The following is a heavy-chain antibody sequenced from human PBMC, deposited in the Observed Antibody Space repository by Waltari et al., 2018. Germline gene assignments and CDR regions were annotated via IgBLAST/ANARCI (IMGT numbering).Heavy chain of an antibody. J-gene: IGHJ6*02. CDR1: GGTFSSYA. V-gene: IGHV1-69*05. CDR3: ARVQYYDSSGGHYYGMDV. CDR2: IIPIFGTA. Sequence: QVQLVQSGAEVKKPGSSVKVSCKASGGTFSSYAISWVRPAPGQGLEWMGGIIPIFGTANYAQKFQGRVTITTDESTSTAYMELSSLRSEDTAVYYCARVQYYDSSGGHYYGMDVWGQGTTVTVSS. D-gene: IGHD3-22*01.